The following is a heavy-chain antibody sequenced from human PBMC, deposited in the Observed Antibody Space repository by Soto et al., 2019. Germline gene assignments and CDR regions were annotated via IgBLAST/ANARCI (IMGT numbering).Heavy chain of an antibody. CDR2: INAGNGNT. D-gene: IGHD2-2*01. J-gene: IGHJ6*02. CDR1: GYTFTSYA. CDR3: ARGVDDIVVEGVMDV. Sequence: QVQLVQSGAEVKKPGASVKVSCKASGYTFTSYAMHWVRQAPGQRLEWMGWINAGNGNTKYSQKFQGRVTITRDTSASTAYMEVSSLRSEDTAVYYCARGVDDIVVEGVMDVWGQGTTVTVSS. V-gene: IGHV1-3*01.